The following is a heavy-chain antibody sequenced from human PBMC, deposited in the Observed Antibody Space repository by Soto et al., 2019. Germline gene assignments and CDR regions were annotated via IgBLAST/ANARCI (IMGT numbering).Heavy chain of an antibody. Sequence: EVQLVESGGGLIQPGGSLRLSCAASGFTFSSNDMNWVRQAPGKGLEWVSLIYSGGSTYYADSVKGRFTISRDNSKNTLCLQMRSLRAEGTAVYYCATRPLLPGAPWGQGTMVTVSS. V-gene: IGHV3-53*01. CDR1: GFTFSSND. J-gene: IGHJ3*01. D-gene: IGHD3-22*01. CDR2: IYSGGST. CDR3: ATRPLLPGAP.